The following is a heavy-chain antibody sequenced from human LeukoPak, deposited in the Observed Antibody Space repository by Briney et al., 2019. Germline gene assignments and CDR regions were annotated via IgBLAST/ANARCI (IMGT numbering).Heavy chain of an antibody. CDR2: VSGDTGHT. CDR1: GYMVSDYY. Sequence: ASVTVSCKTSGYMVSDYYMHWVRQAPGQGLEWMGWVSGDTGHTDSPQKIKGRIIMIKTTGTNSAFMQLTLMTSDDTAIYFCASVRDNACDYWGQGTLVTVSS. CDR3: ASVRDNACDY. D-gene: IGHD1-1*01. J-gene: IGHJ4*02. V-gene: IGHV1-2*02.